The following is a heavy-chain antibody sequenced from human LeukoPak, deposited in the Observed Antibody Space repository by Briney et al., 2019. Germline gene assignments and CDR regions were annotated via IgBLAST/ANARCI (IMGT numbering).Heavy chain of an antibody. Sequence: GGSPRLSCSASGFIFSRDAMHWVRQAPGKGLEYVSFISNNGGSTSYADSVKGRFTISRDNSKNTLYLQMSSLRAEDTAVYYCVKDLSGRYTFDFWGQGTLVTVSS. CDR2: ISNNGGST. CDR1: GFIFSRDA. CDR3: VKDLSGRYTFDF. V-gene: IGHV3-64D*06. D-gene: IGHD1-26*01. J-gene: IGHJ4*02.